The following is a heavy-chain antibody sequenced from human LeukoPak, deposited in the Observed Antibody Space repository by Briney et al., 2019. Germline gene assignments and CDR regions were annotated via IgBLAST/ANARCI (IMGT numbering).Heavy chain of an antibody. CDR3: AKDLRRYYGSGSYYNPDAFDI. Sequence: GGSLRLSCAASGFTFSSYAMSWVGQAPGKGLEWVSAISGSGGGTYYADSVKGRFTISRDNSKNTLYLQMNSLRAEDTAVYYCAKDLRRYYGSGSYYNPDAFDIWGQGTMVTVSS. D-gene: IGHD3-10*01. CDR2: ISGSGGGT. J-gene: IGHJ3*02. CDR1: GFTFSSYA. V-gene: IGHV3-23*01.